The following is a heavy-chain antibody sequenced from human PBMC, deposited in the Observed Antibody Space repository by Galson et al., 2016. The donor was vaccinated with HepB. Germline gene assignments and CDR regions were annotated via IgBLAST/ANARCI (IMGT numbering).Heavy chain of an antibody. CDR2: ISSSSSFI. V-gene: IGHV3-21*01. Sequence: YLRLSCAASGFTFSYYAMHWVRQAPGNGLVWVSAISSSSSFIYYVESVRARFTIPRDNAKNSVYLQMASLRAEDTAVYYFARDHRPSGGWSHPFDFWGQGTLVTVSS. CDR3: ARDHRPSGGWSHPFDF. CDR1: GFTFSYYA. J-gene: IGHJ4*02. D-gene: IGHD6-19*01.